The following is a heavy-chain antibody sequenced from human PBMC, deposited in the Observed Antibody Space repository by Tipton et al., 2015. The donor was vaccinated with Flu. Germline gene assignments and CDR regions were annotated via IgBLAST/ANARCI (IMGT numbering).Heavy chain of an antibody. CDR1: RGSINSYY. V-gene: IGHV4-39*01. CDR3: ARLSYYDVDLKNFYFDY. CDR2: IYYGGT. J-gene: IGHJ4*02. D-gene: IGHD3-10*02. Sequence: TLSLTCTVSRGSINSYYWGWIRQSPGKGLEWIGNIYYGGTFHNPSLKSRVTISVDTSKNQFSLTLTSVTAADTAVYYCARLSYYDVDLKNFYFDYWGQGTLVTVSS.